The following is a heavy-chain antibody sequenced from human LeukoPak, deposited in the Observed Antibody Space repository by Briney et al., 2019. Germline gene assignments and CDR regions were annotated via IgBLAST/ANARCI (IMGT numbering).Heavy chain of an antibody. J-gene: IGHJ4*02. CDR1: GFTFSSYE. D-gene: IGHD2-8*01. V-gene: IGHV3-23*01. Sequence: PGGSLRLSCAASGFTFSSYEMSWVRQAPGKGLEWVSAISGSGGSTYYADSVKGRFTISRDNSKNTLYLQMNSLRAEDTAVYYCAKGVRCTNGVCQNGDDNNFDYWGQGTLVTVSS. CDR2: ISGSGGST. CDR3: AKGVRCTNGVCQNGDDNNFDY.